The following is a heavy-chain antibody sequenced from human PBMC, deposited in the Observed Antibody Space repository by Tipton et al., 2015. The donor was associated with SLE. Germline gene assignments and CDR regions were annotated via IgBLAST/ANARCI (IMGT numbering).Heavy chain of an antibody. CDR3: VRGYNWAYDI. CDR2: IGTSGDYK. V-gene: IGHV3-21*01. CDR1: GVIFSTLA. Sequence: SLRLSCAASGVIFSTLAMSWVRQAPGKGLEWVSSIGTSGDYKYYVDSVKGRFTISRDNAKHSLYLQMNSLRAEDTAVYYCVRGYNWAYDIWGQGTMVTISS. D-gene: IGHD1-1*01. J-gene: IGHJ3*02.